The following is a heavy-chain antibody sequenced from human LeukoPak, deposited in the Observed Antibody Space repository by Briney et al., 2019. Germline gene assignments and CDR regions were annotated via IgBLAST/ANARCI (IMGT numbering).Heavy chain of an antibody. CDR2: ISGSGGST. Sequence: PGGSLRLSCAASGFTFSSYAVSWVRQAPGKGLEWVSAISGSGGSTYYADSVKGRFTISRDNSKNTLFLHMNSLRAEDTAVYSCAKGYYGSGSYGWFDYWGQGTLVTASS. CDR1: GFTFSSYA. V-gene: IGHV3-23*01. CDR3: AKGYYGSGSYGWFDY. J-gene: IGHJ4*02. D-gene: IGHD3-10*01.